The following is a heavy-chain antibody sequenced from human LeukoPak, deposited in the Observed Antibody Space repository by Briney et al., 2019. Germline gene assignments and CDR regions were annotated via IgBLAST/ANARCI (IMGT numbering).Heavy chain of an antibody. Sequence: GGSQRLSCAASGFIVSSNYMSWVRQAPGKGLEWVSVIRSDGTTSYADSVKGRFTISRDSSKNMLYLQMNSLRAEDTTVYYCAKTRPLDSSSWSHGDYWGQGTLVTVSS. J-gene: IGHJ4*02. CDR3: AKTRPLDSSSWSHGDY. CDR1: GFIVSSNY. CDR2: IRSDGTT. D-gene: IGHD6-13*01. V-gene: IGHV3-53*01.